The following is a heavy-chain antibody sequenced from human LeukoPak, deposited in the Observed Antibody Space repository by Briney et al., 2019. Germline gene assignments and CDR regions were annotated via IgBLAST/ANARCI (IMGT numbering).Heavy chain of an antibody. V-gene: IGHV3-11*01. Sequence: GGSLRLSCVVSGFTFTEYYMSWVRQAPGKGLEWISSTSSSATTIEYANSVRGRFTISRDNAKNSLFLQMNSLRAEDTAVYYCGKHRYGLFDYWGQGTLVTVAS. D-gene: IGHD4-17*01. J-gene: IGHJ4*02. CDR2: TSSSATTI. CDR1: GFTFTEYY. CDR3: GKHRYGLFDY.